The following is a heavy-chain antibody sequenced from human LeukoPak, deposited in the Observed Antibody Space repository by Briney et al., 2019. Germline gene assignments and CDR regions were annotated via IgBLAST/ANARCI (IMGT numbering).Heavy chain of an antibody. CDR1: GGSISSGSYY. D-gene: IGHD6-19*01. V-gene: IGHV4-61*02. CDR2: IYTSGST. Sequence: PSETLSLTCTVSGGSISSGSYYWSWIRQPAGKGLEWIGRIYTSGSTNYNPSLKSRVTISVDTSKNQFSLKLSSVTAADTAVYYCAREDSSGWSFDYWGQGTLVTVSS. CDR3: AREDSSGWSFDY. J-gene: IGHJ4*02.